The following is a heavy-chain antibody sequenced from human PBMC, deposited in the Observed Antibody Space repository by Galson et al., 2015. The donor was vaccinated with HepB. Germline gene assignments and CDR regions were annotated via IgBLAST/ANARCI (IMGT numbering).Heavy chain of an antibody. CDR3: AREDYGDYVWGAFDI. V-gene: IGHV3-33*01. CDR2: IWYDGSNK. CDR1: GFTFSSYG. Sequence: SLRLSCAASGFTFSSYGMHWVRQAPGKGLEWVAVIWYDGSNKYYADSVKGRFTISRDNSKNTLYLQMNSLRAEDTAVYYCAREDYGDYVWGAFDIWGQGTMVTVSS. J-gene: IGHJ3*02. D-gene: IGHD4-17*01.